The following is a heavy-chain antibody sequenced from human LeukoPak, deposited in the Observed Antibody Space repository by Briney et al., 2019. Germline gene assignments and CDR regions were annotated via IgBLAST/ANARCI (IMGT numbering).Heavy chain of an antibody. CDR3: ARSPKQTIAKDFDY. CDR1: GYTFSSYY. Sequence: ASVKVSCKASGYTFSSYYMHWVRQAPGQGLEWMGIINPSGGSTSYAQKFRGRVTMTRDMSTSTVYMELSSLRSEDTAVYYCARSPKQTIAKDFDYWGQGTLVTVSS. D-gene: IGHD6-13*01. CDR2: INPSGGST. J-gene: IGHJ4*02. V-gene: IGHV1-46*01.